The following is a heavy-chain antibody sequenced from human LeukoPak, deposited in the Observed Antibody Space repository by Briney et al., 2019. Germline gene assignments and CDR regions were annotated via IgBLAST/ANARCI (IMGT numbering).Heavy chain of an antibody. CDR1: GGTFSSYA. CDR2: IIPILGIA. Sequence: GASVKVSCKASGGTFSSYAISWVRQAPGQGLEWMGRIIPILGIANYAQKFQGRVTITADKSTSTAYMELSSLRSEDTAVYYCARDPSITMMYNWFDPGGQGTLVTVSS. CDR3: ARDPSITMMYNWFDP. D-gene: IGHD3-22*01. J-gene: IGHJ5*02. V-gene: IGHV1-69*04.